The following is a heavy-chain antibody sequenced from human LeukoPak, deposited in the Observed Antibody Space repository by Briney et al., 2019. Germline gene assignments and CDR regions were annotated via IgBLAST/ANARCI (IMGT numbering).Heavy chain of an antibody. CDR2: IYYSGST. Sequence: SQTLSLTCTVSGCSISSGDYYWSWIRQPPGKGLEWIGYIYYSGSTYYTPSLKSRVTISVDTSKHHFSLKLSSVTAADTAVYYCARERGSTVNYWGQGTLVTVSS. CDR1: GCSISSGDYY. D-gene: IGHD4-11*01. CDR3: ARERGSTVNY. J-gene: IGHJ4*02. V-gene: IGHV4-30-4*01.